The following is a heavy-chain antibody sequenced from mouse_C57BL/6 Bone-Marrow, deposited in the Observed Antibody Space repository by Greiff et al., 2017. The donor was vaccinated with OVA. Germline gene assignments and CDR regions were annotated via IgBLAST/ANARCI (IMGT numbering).Heavy chain of an antibody. V-gene: IGHV14-4*01. CDR3: TLHDYDAMDY. CDR2: IDPENGDT. CDR1: GFNIKDDY. Sequence: EVQRVESGAELVRPGASVKLSCTASGFNIKDDYMHWVKQRPEQGLEWIGWIDPENGDTEYASKFQGKATITADTSSNTAYLQLSSLTSEDTAVYYCTLHDYDAMDYWGQGTSVTVSS. J-gene: IGHJ4*01.